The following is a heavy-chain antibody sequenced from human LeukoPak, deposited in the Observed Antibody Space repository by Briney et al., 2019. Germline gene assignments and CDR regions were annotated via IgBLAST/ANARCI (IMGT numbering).Heavy chain of an antibody. CDR1: GYTFTGYY. CDR2: INPNSGGT. D-gene: IGHD3-22*01. V-gene: IGHV1-2*02. J-gene: IGHJ2*01. CDR3: ARGYRYDSSGYYYPHWYFDL. Sequence: GASVKVSCKASGYTFTGYYMHWVRQAPGQGLEWMGWINPNSGGTNYAQKFQGRVTMTRDTSISTAYMELSRLRSDDTAVYYCARGYRYDSSGYYYPHWYFDLWGRGTLVTVSS.